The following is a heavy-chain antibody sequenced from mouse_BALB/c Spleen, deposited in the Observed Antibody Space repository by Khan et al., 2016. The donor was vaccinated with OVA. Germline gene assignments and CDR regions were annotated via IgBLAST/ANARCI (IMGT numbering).Heavy chain of an antibody. CDR1: GFTFSSYS. CDR2: ISSDGDYT. CDR3: ASQLTGWFAW. Sequence: EVELVESGGDLVKPGGSLKLSCAASGFTFSSYSMSWVRQTPDKRLEWVATISSDGDYTYYPDSVKGRFTISRDNAKNTLYLQMSSLESEDRAMYYCASQLTGWFAWWGQGTLVTVSA. D-gene: IGHD4-1*01. J-gene: IGHJ3*01. V-gene: IGHV5-6*01.